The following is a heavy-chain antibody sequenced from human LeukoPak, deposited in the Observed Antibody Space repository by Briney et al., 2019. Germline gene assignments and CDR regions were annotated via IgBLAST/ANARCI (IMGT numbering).Heavy chain of an antibody. Sequence: GRSLRLSCAASGFTFNTYGFHWVRQAPGKGLEWVAVIWYDGKNEYYADSVKGRFTISRDNSKNTLYLQMNSLRAEDTAVYYCAKTPSYYYDSSGYYFDYWGQGTLVTVSS. CDR2: IWYDGKNE. CDR1: GFTFNTYG. V-gene: IGHV3-33*06. CDR3: AKTPSYYYDSSGYYFDY. J-gene: IGHJ4*02. D-gene: IGHD3-22*01.